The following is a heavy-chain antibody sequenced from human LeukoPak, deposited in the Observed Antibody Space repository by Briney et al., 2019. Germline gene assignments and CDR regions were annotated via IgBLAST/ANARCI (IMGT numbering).Heavy chain of an antibody. V-gene: IGHV4-4*02. D-gene: IGHD1-26*01. CDR2: VHLSGAT. Sequence: ASETLSLTCAVSGGSITTTNWWSWVRQPPGKGLEWIGGVHLSGATNYNPSLESRVSMSIDKSKNHLSLEVTSVTAADTAIYYCTRESGAFSPFGFWGQGTLLTVSS. J-gene: IGHJ4*02. CDR1: GGSITTTNW. CDR3: TRESGAFSPFGF.